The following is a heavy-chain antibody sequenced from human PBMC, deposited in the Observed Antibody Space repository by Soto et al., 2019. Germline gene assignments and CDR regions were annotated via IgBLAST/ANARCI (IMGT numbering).Heavy chain of an antibody. CDR1: GGSINTFY. CDR3: ARDLAYFAS. J-gene: IGHJ4*02. CDR2: IFSSGST. V-gene: IGHV4-4*07. Sequence: LRCTVSGGSINTFYWSWVGQPAGKGLEWIGRIFSSGSTSFNPSLESRVSISMDTSKNQFSLNLDSVTAADTAVYFCARDLAYFASWGQGTLVTVSS.